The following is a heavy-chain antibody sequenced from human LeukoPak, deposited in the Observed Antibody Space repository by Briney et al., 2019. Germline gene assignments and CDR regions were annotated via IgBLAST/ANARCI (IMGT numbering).Heavy chain of an antibody. CDR1: GFTFTSYS. CDR3: AREVVDTVSPGWYFDL. CDR2: ISGSGGST. Sequence: GGSLRLSCAASGFTFTSYSMNWVRQAPGKGLEWVSAISGSGGSTYYADSVKGRFTISRDNAKNSLYLQMNSLRAEDTAVYYCAREVVDTVSPGWYFDLWGRGTLVTVSS. D-gene: IGHD5/OR15-5a*01. J-gene: IGHJ2*01. V-gene: IGHV3-21*01.